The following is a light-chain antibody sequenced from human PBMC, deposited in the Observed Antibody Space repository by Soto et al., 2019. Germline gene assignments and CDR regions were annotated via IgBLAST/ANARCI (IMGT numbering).Light chain of an antibody. V-gene: IGLV2-14*01. CDR1: RNDVGAYNY. Sequence: QSALAPPTSLSGSTGQSITISCTGTRNDVGAYNYVSWYQQHPGKAPKLMIYEVTSRPSGVSNRFSGSKSGNTASLTISGLQAADEADYYCSSFTSDTTLIFGGGTKVTVL. CDR3: SSFTSDTTLI. J-gene: IGLJ2*01. CDR2: EVT.